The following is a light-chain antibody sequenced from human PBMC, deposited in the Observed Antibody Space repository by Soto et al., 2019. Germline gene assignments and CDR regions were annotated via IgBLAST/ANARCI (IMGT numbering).Light chain of an antibody. CDR3: QQYNDYSWT. CDR1: QSISAW. CDR2: KAS. J-gene: IGKJ1*01. V-gene: IGKV1-5*03. Sequence: DIPLIQSPSTLSASVGNKVSINSRASQSISAWLTWYQQKPGKAPRLLIYKASTLEIGVPSRFSGSGSGTEFTLTISSLQPDDVATYYCQQYNDYSWTFGQGTKVDIK.